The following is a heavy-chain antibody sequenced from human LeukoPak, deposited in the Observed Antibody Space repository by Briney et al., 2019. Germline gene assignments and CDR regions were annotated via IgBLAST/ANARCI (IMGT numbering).Heavy chain of an antibody. D-gene: IGHD6-19*01. CDR2: ISYDGTKT. V-gene: IGHV3-30*04. Sequence: GGSLRLSCTPSGVTFSNYALDWVRQAPGKGLEWVAAISYDGTKTYYTDSVKGRFTISRDDPDNTLSLQMDSLRGEDTALYYCASSTTVAGTFWFDPWGQGTLVTVSS. CDR1: GVTFSNYA. J-gene: IGHJ5*02. CDR3: ASSTTVAGTFWFDP.